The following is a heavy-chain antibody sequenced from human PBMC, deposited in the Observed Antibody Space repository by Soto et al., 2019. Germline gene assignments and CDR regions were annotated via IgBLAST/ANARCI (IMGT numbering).Heavy chain of an antibody. V-gene: IGHV3-9*01. CDR3: AAMSGSHDINWFDP. Sequence: PGGSLRLSCAASGFTFDDYAMHWVRQAPGKGLEWVSGISWNSGSIGYADSVKGRFTISRDNSKNTLYLQMNSPRAEGTAVYYCAAMSGSHDINWFDPWGQGTRVTVSS. CDR1: GFTFDDYA. CDR2: ISWNSGSI. D-gene: IGHD1-26*01. J-gene: IGHJ5*02.